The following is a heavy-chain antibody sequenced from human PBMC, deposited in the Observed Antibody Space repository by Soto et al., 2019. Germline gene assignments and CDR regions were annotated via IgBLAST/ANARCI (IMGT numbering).Heavy chain of an antibody. CDR2: ISPYNGNT. J-gene: IGHJ6*02. Sequence: ASVKVSCKASGYPFTSYGIGWVRQAPGQGLEWMGWISPYNGNTYYPQKFQGRVTMTTDTSTNTVYMELRSLKSDDTAVYYCARDSDVVIVPGVRYYYYGMDVWGQGTTVTVSS. CDR3: ARDSDVVIVPGVRYYYYGMDV. D-gene: IGHD2-2*01. V-gene: IGHV1-18*01. CDR1: GYPFTSYG.